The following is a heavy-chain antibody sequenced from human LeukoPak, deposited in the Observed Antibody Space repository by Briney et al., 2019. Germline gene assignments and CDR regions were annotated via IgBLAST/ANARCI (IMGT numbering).Heavy chain of an antibody. V-gene: IGHV1-2*06. J-gene: IGHJ4*02. Sequence: ASVKVSCKASGYTFTGYYMHWVRQAPGQGLEWMRRINPNSGGTNYAQKFQGRVTMTRDMSISTAYMELSRLRSDDTAVYYCARLLSGVSADYWGQGTLVTVSS. D-gene: IGHD3-3*01. CDR3: ARLLSGVSADY. CDR2: INPNSGGT. CDR1: GYTFTGYY.